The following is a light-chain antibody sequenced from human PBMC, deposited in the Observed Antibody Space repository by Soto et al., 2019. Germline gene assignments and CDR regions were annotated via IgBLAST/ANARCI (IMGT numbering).Light chain of an antibody. CDR2: DAS. J-gene: IGKJ2*01. CDR1: QDITHY. CDR3: QHYDNLPPYT. Sequence: DIQMTQSPSSLSVSLGDRVTITCRASQDITHYLNWYQQKPGKAPTLLIYDASNLQRGVPSRFSGSGSGTDFTFTISSLQPEDIATYYCQHYDNLPPYTVGQGTKLEI. V-gene: IGKV1-33*01.